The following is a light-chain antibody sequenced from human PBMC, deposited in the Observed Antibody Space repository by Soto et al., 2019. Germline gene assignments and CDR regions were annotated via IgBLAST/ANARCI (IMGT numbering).Light chain of an antibody. CDR3: QQYGSSPPIP. J-gene: IGKJ5*01. V-gene: IGKV3-20*01. CDR1: QSVSSSY. CDR2: GAS. Sequence: EIVLTQSPGTLSLSPGERATLSCRASQSVSSSYLAWYQQKPGQAPRLLIYGASSRATGIPDRFSGSGSGTDFTLTISRLEPEVLEVYYGQQYGSSPPIPFGQGTRLEIK.